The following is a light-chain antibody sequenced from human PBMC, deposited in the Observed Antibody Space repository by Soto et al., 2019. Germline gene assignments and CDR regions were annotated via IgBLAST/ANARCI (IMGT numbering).Light chain of an antibody. CDR2: DVS. CDR3: SSYRASSTTHYV. CDR1: SSDVGGYNY. V-gene: IGLV2-14*03. J-gene: IGLJ1*01. Sequence: QSALTQPASLSGSPGQSITISCTGTSSDVGGYNYVSWYQQHPGKAPKHMIYDVSNRPSGVSNRFSGSKSGNTASLTISGLQAEDEADYYCSSYRASSTTHYVFGTGTKVTVL.